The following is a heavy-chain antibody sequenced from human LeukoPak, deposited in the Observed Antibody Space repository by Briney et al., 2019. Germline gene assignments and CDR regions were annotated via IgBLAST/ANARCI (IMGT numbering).Heavy chain of an antibody. J-gene: IGHJ4*02. D-gene: IGHD3-16*01. V-gene: IGHV3-48*04. CDR3: AKDYTGIGY. CDR1: GFTFSSNS. CDR2: ISSTGGTI. Sequence: PGGSLRLSCAASGFTFSSNSMNWVRQAPGKGLEWVSYISSTGGTIYYADSMKGRFTISRDNAKNSLYLQMNSLRAEDTALYYCAKDYTGIGYWGQGTLVTVSS.